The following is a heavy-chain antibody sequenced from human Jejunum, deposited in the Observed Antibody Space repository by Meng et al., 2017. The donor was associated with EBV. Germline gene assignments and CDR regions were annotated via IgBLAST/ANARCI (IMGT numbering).Heavy chain of an antibody. CDR1: GYTFSRYA. CDR2: INTRTGNP. V-gene: IGHV7-4-1*02. CDR3: ASDISTATFGY. J-gene: IGHJ4*02. Sequence: QWHLVEPGAGFNKPGASVKVSCKASGYTFSRYAMNWVRQAPGQGLEWMGWINTRTGNPAYAQGFTGRFVFSLDTSVSTAYLQISSLKAEDTAVYYCASDISTATFGYWGQGTLVTVSS. D-gene: IGHD2-21*02.